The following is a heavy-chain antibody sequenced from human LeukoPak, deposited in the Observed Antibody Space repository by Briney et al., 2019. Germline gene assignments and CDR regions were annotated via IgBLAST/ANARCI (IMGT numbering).Heavy chain of an antibody. CDR1: GFTFSNYA. CDR3: AGTAMVTLN. D-gene: IGHD5-18*01. V-gene: IGHV3-23*01. CDR2: ITDSGGRT. Sequence: PGGSLRLSCAASGFTFSNYAMSWVRQAPGKGLEWVSTITDSGGRTYYADSVKGRFTISRDNSKNTLYLQMNSLRAEDTAVYYCAGTAMVTLNWGQGTLVTVSS. J-gene: IGHJ4*02.